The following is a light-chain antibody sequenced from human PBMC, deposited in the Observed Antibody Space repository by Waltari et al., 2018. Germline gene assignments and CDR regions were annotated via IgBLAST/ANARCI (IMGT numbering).Light chain of an antibody. V-gene: IGKV1-39*01. J-gene: IGKJ5*01. CDR3: QQSYSIPIT. CDR2: AAS. CDR1: QSISSY. Sequence: DIQMTQSPSSLSASVGDRVTITCRASQSISSYLNWYQQKPGKATKLLIYAASSLQSGVPSRFSCSGSGTDFTLTISSLQPEDFATYYCQQSYSIPITFGQGTRLAIK.